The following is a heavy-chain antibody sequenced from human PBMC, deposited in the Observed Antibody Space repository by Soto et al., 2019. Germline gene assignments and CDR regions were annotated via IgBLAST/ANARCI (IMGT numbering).Heavy chain of an antibody. Sequence: EVQLVESWGGLVQPGGSLRLSCVASGFTFSSYSMNWVRQAPGKGLDWVSYISTNSRTIHYADSVKGRFTISRDNAKNSLYLQMNRLRDEATAVYYCARDFAWAFDYWGQGTLLTVSP. J-gene: IGHJ4*02. CDR1: GFTFSSYS. V-gene: IGHV3-48*02. D-gene: IGHD1-26*01. CDR2: ISTNSRTI. CDR3: ARDFAWAFDY.